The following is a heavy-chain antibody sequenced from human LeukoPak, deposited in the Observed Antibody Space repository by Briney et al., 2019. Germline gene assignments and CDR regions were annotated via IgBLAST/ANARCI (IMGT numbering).Heavy chain of an antibody. Sequence: SETLSLTCTVSGGSISSSSYYWGWIRQPPGKGLEWIGSIYYSGSTYYNPSLKSRVTISVDTSKNQFSLKLSSVTAADTAVYYCAGLLGGIVGYWGQGTLVTVSS. CDR1: GGSISSSSYY. CDR2: IYYSGST. CDR3: AGLLGGIVGY. J-gene: IGHJ4*02. V-gene: IGHV4-39*01. D-gene: IGHD3-16*01.